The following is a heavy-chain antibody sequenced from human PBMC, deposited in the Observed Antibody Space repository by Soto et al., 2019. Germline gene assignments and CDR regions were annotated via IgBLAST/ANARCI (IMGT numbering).Heavy chain of an antibody. CDR2: IYYSGST. CDR3: ARHVPDIVATMFDY. Sequence: SETLSLTCTVSGGSISSYYWSWIRQPPGKGLEWIGYIYYSGSTNYNPSLKSRVTISVDTSKNQFSLKLSSVTAADTAVYYCARHVPDIVATMFDYWGQGTLVTVSS. J-gene: IGHJ4*02. V-gene: IGHV4-59*08. CDR1: GGSISSYY. D-gene: IGHD5-12*01.